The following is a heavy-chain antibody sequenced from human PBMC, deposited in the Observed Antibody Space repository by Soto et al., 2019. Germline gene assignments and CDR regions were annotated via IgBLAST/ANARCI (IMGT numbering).Heavy chain of an antibody. CDR1: GFTFSSYS. CDR3: ARSNVELRVNYGMDV. D-gene: IGHD1-7*01. CDR2: ISSSSSYI. J-gene: IGHJ6*02. Sequence: EVQLVESGGGLVKPGGSLRLSCAASGFTFSSYSMNWVRQAPGKGLEWVSSISSSSSYIYYADSVKGRFTISRDNAKNSLYLQMNSLRAEDTAVYYCARSNVELRVNYGMDVWGQGTTVTVSS. V-gene: IGHV3-21*01.